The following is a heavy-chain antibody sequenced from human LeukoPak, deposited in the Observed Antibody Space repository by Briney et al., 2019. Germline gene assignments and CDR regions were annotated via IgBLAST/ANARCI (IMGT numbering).Heavy chain of an antibody. CDR1: GFTFSSSG. CDR2: ISGSGSST. V-gene: IGHV3-23*01. Sequence: GGSLRLSCAASGFTFSSSGMSWARQAPGKGLEWVSAISGSGSSTYYADSVKGRFTSFRDSSQNTLYMQMNSLRAEDTAVYYCAKAHDCCGGSCYCYFDYWGQPSNPGHR. D-gene: IGHD2-15*01. CDR3: AKAHDCCGGSCYCYFDY. J-gene: IGHJ4*01.